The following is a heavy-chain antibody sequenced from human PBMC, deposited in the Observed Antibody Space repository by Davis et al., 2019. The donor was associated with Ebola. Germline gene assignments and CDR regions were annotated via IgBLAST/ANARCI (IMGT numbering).Heavy chain of an antibody. D-gene: IGHD5-12*01. V-gene: IGHV3-9*01. J-gene: IGHJ4*02. Sequence: SLKISCAASGFTFDDYAMHWVRQAPGKGLEWVSGISWNSGSIGYADSVKGRFTISRDNAKNSLYLQMNSLRAEDTAVYYCARSYLTYSGYGWAYWGQGTLVTVSS. CDR3: ARSYLTYSGYGWAY. CDR1: GFTFDDYA. CDR2: ISWNSGSI.